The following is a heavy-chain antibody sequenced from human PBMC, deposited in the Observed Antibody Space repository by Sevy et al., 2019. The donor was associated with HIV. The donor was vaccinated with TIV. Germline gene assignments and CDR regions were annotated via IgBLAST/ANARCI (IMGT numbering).Heavy chain of an antibody. D-gene: IGHD4-17*01. CDR1: GYSIRSAYQ. V-gene: IGHV4-38-2*01. Sequence: SETLSLTCVVSGYSIRSAYQWGWIRQPPGKGLEWIGSIYPGGSAFYNPSLKSRVTISIDMSKSQFSLNLRSVTAADTAVYYCAEDKNDYGRAYFDSWGPGTLVTVSS. CDR3: AEDKNDYGRAYFDS. CDR2: IYPGGSA. J-gene: IGHJ4*02.